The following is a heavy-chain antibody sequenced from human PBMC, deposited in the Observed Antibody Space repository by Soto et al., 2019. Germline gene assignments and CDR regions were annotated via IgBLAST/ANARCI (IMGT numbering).Heavy chain of an antibody. Sequence: QVQLQESGPGLVKPSQTLSLTCTVSGGSISGGYYWTWIRQSPEKGLEWIGYIYSTGSTDYNPSLTSRVVRSRDTSENKFSLRRNTWTAADTAVQYWARTLMIRSGAGTEPICWSFDLWGRGTLVTVSS. CDR2: IYSTGST. D-gene: IGHD3-16*01. V-gene: IGHV4-31*03. J-gene: IGHJ2*01. CDR3: ARTLMIRSGAGTEPICWSFDL. CDR1: GGSISGGYY.